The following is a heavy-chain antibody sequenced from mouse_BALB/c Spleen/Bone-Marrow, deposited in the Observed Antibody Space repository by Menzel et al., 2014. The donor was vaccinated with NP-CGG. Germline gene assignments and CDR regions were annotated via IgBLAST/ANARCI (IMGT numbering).Heavy chain of an antibody. Sequence: VQLQQSGAELVKPGASVKLSCTASGFNIKDTYMHWVKQRPEQGLDWIGRIDPANGNTRYDPKFQGKATVTADTSSNAAYLQLSSLTFEDTAVYYCAREDYGNSYAMDYWGQGTSVTVSS. J-gene: IGHJ4*01. CDR3: AREDYGNSYAMDY. CDR2: IDPANGNT. CDR1: GFNIKDTY. V-gene: IGHV14-3*02. D-gene: IGHD2-1*01.